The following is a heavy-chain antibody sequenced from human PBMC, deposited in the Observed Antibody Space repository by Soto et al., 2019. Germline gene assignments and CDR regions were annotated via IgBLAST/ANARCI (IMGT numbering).Heavy chain of an antibody. CDR1: GFIFRNDW. J-gene: IGHJ4*02. CDR2: IKTKIDGGTT. CDR3: ITNGDHNCRGQ. Sequence: EVQLVESGGGSATPGGSLRLSCAASGFIFRNDWMNWVRQAPGKGLEWVARIKTKIDGGTTDYAAPVKGRFFISRDDSPNTLFLQMNRLQNEGTAVYYWITNGDHNCRGQWGQGNLVNV. D-gene: IGHD2-15*01. V-gene: IGHV3-15*01.